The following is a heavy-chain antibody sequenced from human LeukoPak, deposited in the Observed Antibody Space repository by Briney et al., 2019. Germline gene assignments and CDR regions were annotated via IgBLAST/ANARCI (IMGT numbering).Heavy chain of an antibody. CDR3: ARAPGTTFDY. V-gene: IGHV4-34*01. CDR2: INHSWST. D-gene: IGHD4-17*01. CDR1: GGSFSGYY. Sequence: SSETLSLTCAVYGGSFSGYYWAWIRQSPGKGLEWIVSINHSWSTYYNPSLKSRVTISVDTSKNQFSLKLTSVTAADTAVYYCARAPGTTFDYWGHGNMVTVSS. J-gene: IGHJ4*01.